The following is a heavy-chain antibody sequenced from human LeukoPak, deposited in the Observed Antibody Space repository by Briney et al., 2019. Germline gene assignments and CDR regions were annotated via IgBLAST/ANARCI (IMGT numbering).Heavy chain of an antibody. CDR2: INSDGSST. V-gene: IGHV3-74*01. J-gene: IGHJ4*02. Sequence: GSLRLSCAASGFTFSSYWMHWVRQAPGKGLVWVSRINSDGSSTSYADSVKGRFTISRDNAKNTLYLQMNSLRAEDTAVYYCAVTYYYDSSADYWGQGTLVTVSS. CDR3: AVTYYYDSSADY. CDR1: GFTFSSYW. D-gene: IGHD3-22*01.